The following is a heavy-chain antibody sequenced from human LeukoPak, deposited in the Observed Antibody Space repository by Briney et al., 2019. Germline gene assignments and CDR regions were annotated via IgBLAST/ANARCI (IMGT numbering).Heavy chain of an antibody. J-gene: IGHJ4*02. CDR3: ARGSY. V-gene: IGHV4-39*07. Sequence: SETLSLTCTVSGGSISSGGYYWSWIRQPPGKGLEWIGEINHSGSTNYNPSLKSRVTISVDTSKNQFSLKLSSVTAADTAVYYCARGSYWGQGTLVTVSS. CDR2: INHSGST. CDR1: GGSISSGGYY.